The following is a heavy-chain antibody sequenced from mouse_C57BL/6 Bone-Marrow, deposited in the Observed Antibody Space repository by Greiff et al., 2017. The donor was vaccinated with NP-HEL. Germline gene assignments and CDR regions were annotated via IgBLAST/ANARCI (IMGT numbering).Heavy chain of an antibody. Sequence: DVMLVESGGGLVKPGGSLKLSCAASGFTFSSYAMSWVRQTPEKRLEWVATISDGGSYTYYPDNVKGRFTISRDNAKNNLYLQMSHLKSEDTAMYYCARPVVATNAMDYWGQGTSVTVSS. CDR1: GFTFSSYA. V-gene: IGHV5-4*03. D-gene: IGHD1-1*01. CDR3: ARPVVATNAMDY. CDR2: ISDGGSYT. J-gene: IGHJ4*01.